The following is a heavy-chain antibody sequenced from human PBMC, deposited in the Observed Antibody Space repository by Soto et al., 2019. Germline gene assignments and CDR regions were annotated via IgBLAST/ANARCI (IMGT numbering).Heavy chain of an antibody. CDR3: ARGCLGVPATSSSYYYYGMDV. J-gene: IGHJ6*02. CDR1: GGSFSGYY. Sequence: QVQLQQWGAGLLKPSETLSLTCAVYGGSFSGYYWSWIHQPPGKGLEWIGEINHSGSTNYNPSLKSRVTISVDTSKNQFSLKLSSVTAADTAVYYCARGCLGVPATSSSYYYYGMDVWGQGTTVTVSS. D-gene: IGHD2-2*01. V-gene: IGHV4-34*01. CDR2: INHSGST.